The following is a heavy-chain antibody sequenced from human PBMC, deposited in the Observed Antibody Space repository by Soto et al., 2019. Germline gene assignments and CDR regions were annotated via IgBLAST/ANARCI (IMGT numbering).Heavy chain of an antibody. CDR1: GFTFGNYA. D-gene: IGHD2-21*02. V-gene: IGHV3-23*01. J-gene: IGHJ3*01. CDR3: AEVFIVVVTVIRPDDAFDV. Sequence: DGQLLESGGGLVQPGGSLRLASAASGFTFGNYAINWVRLASCKGLEWVSGISGGGGTTYYADSGKGRFTIFRDTSKNTVVLTMNSLIADDTVVSYCAEVFIVVVTVIRPDDAFDVWGQGTMVTVSS. CDR2: ISGGGGTT.